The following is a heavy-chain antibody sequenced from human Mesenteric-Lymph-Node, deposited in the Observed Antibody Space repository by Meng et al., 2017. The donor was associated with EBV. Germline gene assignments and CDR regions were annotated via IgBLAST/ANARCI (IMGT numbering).Heavy chain of an antibody. V-gene: IGHV4-34*01. J-gene: IGHJ4*02. CDR1: GGSFSDYY. Sequence: QGQLQQWGAGLLTSPETLPLPCAVYGGSFSDYYWSWIRQPPGKGLEWIGEINHSGNTHNNPSLKSRVSMSVDTSKNQFSLKLDSVTAADTAMYYCAGHVGRGGDYWDQGALVTVSS. CDR2: INHSGNT. D-gene: IGHD3-10*01. CDR3: AGHVGRGGDY.